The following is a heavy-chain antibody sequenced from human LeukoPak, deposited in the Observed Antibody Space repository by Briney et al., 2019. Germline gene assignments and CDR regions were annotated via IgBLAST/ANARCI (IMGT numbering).Heavy chain of an antibody. Sequence: SETLSLTCAIYGGSFSGYYWSWIRQPPGEGLEWIGYISYSGSTNYNPSLKSRVTILVDTSKNQISLKLNSVTAADTAVYYCVRDQTGHCSGCAFDSWGQGTLVTVSS. CDR2: ISYSGST. CDR1: GGSFSGYY. J-gene: IGHJ5*01. D-gene: IGHD2-15*01. V-gene: IGHV4-59*01. CDR3: VRDQTGHCSGCAFDS.